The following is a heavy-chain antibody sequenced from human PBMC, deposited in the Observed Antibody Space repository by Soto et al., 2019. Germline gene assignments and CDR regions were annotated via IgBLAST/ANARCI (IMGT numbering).Heavy chain of an antibody. D-gene: IGHD6-6*01. CDR2: ISYDGSNK. CDR3: AKDRGDSSSPHFDY. CDR1: GFTFSSYG. Sequence: QVQLVESGGGVVQPGRSLRLSCAASGFTFSSYGMHWVRQAPGKGLEWVAVISYDGSNKYYADSVKGRFTISRDNSKNTLYLQMNSLRAEDTAVYYRAKDRGDSSSPHFDYWGQGTLVTVSS. J-gene: IGHJ4*02. V-gene: IGHV3-30*18.